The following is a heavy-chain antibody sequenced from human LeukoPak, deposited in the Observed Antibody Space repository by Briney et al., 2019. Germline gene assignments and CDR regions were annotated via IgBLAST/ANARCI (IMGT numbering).Heavy chain of an antibody. Sequence: TGGSLRLSCAASGFTFSSYAMSWVRQAPGKGLELVSAISGSGGSTYYADSVKGRFTISRDNSKNTLYLQMNSLRAEDTAVYYCAKSDPIAVAGTVYFDLWGRGTLVTVSS. CDR2: ISGSGGST. CDR3: AKSDPIAVAGTVYFDL. D-gene: IGHD6-19*01. J-gene: IGHJ2*01. CDR1: GFTFSSYA. V-gene: IGHV3-23*01.